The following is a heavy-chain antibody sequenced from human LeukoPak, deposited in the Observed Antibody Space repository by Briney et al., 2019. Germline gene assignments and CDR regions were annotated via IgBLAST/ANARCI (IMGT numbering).Heavy chain of an antibody. V-gene: IGHV3-7*01. CDR2: TNHVGSEE. CDR3: ARDIGHLDC. D-gene: IGHD1-26*01. CDR1: GFTFSTYY. Sequence: GGSLRLSCAASGFTFSTYYMSWVRQAPGKGLEWVANTNHVGSEENYVGSVKGRFTISRDNAKNSLFLQMDSLRVEDTAVYYCARDIGHLDCWGQGALVTVSS. J-gene: IGHJ4*02.